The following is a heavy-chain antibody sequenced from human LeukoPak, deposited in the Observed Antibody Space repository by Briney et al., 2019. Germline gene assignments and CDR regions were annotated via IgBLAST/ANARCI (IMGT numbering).Heavy chain of an antibody. Sequence: GGSLRLSCAASGFTFSGYWMSWVRQAPGKGLEWVANIKQDGSEKYYVDSVKGRFTISRDNSKNTLYLQMNSLRAEDTAVYYCARGTPSSSGWLYYGMDVWGQGTTVTVSS. CDR1: GFTFSGYW. CDR3: ARGTPSSSGWLYYGMDV. D-gene: IGHD6-19*01. J-gene: IGHJ6*02. CDR2: IKQDGSEK. V-gene: IGHV3-7*01.